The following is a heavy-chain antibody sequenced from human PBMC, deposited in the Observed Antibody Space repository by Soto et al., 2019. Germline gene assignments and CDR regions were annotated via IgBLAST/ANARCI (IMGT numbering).Heavy chain of an antibody. V-gene: IGHV4-31*03. CDR3: AREGGIVGATAADY. CDR2: IYYSGSS. J-gene: IGHJ4*02. CDR1: GGSISSGGYY. Sequence: QVQLQESGPGLVKPSQTLSLTCTVSGGSISSGGYYWSWIRQHPGKGLEWIGYIYYSGSSYYNPPLKSRVTISVDTSKNPFSLKLSSVTAADTAVYYCAREGGIVGATAADYWGQGTLVTVSS. D-gene: IGHD1-26*01.